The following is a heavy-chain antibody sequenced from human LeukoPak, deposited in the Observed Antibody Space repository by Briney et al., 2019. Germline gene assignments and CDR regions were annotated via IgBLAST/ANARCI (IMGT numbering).Heavy chain of an antibody. D-gene: IGHD3-22*01. CDR2: ISGSGGST. CDR3: AKLKQYYYDSSGYSN. V-gene: IGHV3-23*01. CDR1: GFTFSSYA. Sequence: PGGSLRLSCAASGFTFSSYAMSWVRQAPGKGLEWVSAISGSGGSTYYADSVKGRFTISRDNSKNTLYLQMNSLRAEDTAVYYCAKLKQYYYDSSGYSNWGQGTLVTVSS. J-gene: IGHJ4*02.